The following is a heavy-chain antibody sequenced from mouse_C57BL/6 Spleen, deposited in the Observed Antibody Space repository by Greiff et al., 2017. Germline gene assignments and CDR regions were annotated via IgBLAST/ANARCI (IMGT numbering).Heavy chain of an antibody. D-gene: IGHD2-1*01. Sequence: QVQLQQSGPELVKPGASVKISCKASGYAFSSSWMNWVKQRPGKGLEWIGRIYPGDGDTNYNGKFKGKDTLTADKSSSTAYMQLSSLTSEDSAVYFCAREAIYYGNIDYWGQGTTLTVSS. V-gene: IGHV1-82*01. J-gene: IGHJ2*01. CDR3: AREAIYYGNIDY. CDR2: IYPGDGDT. CDR1: GYAFSSSW.